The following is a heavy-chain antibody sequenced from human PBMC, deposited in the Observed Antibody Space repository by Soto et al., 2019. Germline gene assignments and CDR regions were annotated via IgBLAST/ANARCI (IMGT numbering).Heavy chain of an antibody. D-gene: IGHD1-7*01. CDR3: AKTELELRVTDNWFDP. CDR1: GFTFSIYG. Sequence: PGGSLRLSCAASGFTFSIYGMHWVRQAPGKGLEWVAVISYDGSNKYYADSVKGRFTISRDNSKNTLYLQMNSLRAEDTAVYYCAKTELELRVTDNWFDPWGQGTLVTVSS. J-gene: IGHJ5*02. V-gene: IGHV3-30*18. CDR2: ISYDGSNK.